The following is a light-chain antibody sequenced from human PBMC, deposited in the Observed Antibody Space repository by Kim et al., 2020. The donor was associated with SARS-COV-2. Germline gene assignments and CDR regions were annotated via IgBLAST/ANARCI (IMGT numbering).Light chain of an antibody. CDR2: SAS. Sequence: EIVLTQSPGTLSLSPGERATLSCRASQSVSSNFLAWHQQKAGQAPRLVIYSASSRASGIPDRFSGSGSGTDFTLTISTLESEDFAVYYCQQYATSPRTFGQGTKVDIK. V-gene: IGKV3-20*01. J-gene: IGKJ1*01. CDR1: QSVSSNF. CDR3: QQYATSPRT.